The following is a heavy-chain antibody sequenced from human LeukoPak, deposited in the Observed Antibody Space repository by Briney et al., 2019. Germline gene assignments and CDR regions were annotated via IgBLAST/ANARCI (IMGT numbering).Heavy chain of an antibody. D-gene: IGHD1-26*01. CDR1: GYTFTSYA. CDR2: ISAGNGNT. V-gene: IGHV1-3*01. J-gene: IGHJ4*02. Sequence: ASVKVSCKASGYTFTSYAIHWVRQAPGQRLEWMGWISAGNGNTKYSQSFQGRVTFISNTSATTAFMELSSLRSEDAAVYYCARDSGSGNNDYWGQGTLVTVSS. CDR3: ARDSGSGNNDY.